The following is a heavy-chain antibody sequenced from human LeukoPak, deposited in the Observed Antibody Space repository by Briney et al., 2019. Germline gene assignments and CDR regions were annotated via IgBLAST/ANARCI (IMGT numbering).Heavy chain of an antibody. CDR3: ARDRGGYDPYYFDY. CDR2: IYYSGST. J-gene: IGHJ4*02. Sequence: SETLSLTCIVSGGSISSYYWSWIRQPPGKGLEWIGYIYYSGSTNYNPSLKSRVTISVDTSKNQFSLKLSSVTAADTAVYYCARDRGGYDPYYFDYWGQGTLVTVSS. V-gene: IGHV4-59*01. D-gene: IGHD5-12*01. CDR1: GGSISSYY.